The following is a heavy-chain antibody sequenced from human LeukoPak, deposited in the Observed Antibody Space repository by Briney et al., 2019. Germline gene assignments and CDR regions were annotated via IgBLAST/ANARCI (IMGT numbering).Heavy chain of an antibody. J-gene: IGHJ1*01. Sequence: GSLRLSCAASGFTFSNYNMNWVRQAPGKGLEWVSYISRSSSTIYYADSVKGRFTISRDNAKNSLYLQMKSLRAEDTAVYFCAREDIVVVAAATGGFQQWDQGTLVTVSS. D-gene: IGHD2-15*01. CDR2: ISRSSSTI. V-gene: IGHV3-48*04. CDR3: AREDIVVVAAATGGFQQ. CDR1: GFTFSNYN.